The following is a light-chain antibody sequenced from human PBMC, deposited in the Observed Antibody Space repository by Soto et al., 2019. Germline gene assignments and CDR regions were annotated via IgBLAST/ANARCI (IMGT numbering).Light chain of an antibody. CDR1: QSVSSN. CDR3: QHYNNWPYT. Sequence: EIVMTQSPATLSVSPGERATLSCQASQSVSSNLAWYQQKPGQAPRLLIYGASTRATDLPGRFSGSGSGTELTLTISSLQSEDFAVYYCQHYNNWPYTFGQGTKLEIK. CDR2: GAS. V-gene: IGKV3-15*01. J-gene: IGKJ2*01.